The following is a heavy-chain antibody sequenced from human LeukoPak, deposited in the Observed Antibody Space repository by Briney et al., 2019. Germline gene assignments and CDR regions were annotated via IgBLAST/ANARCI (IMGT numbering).Heavy chain of an antibody. CDR2: ISSGGSTI. Sequence: GGSLRLSCAASGFTFSSYEMNWVRQAPGKGLEWVSYISSGGSTIYYADSVEGRFTISRDNAKNSLYLQMNSLRTEDTAIYYCARGSNYYYYYYCMDVWGKGTTVTVSS. CDR1: GFTFSSYE. D-gene: IGHD4/OR15-4a*01. V-gene: IGHV3-48*03. J-gene: IGHJ6*03. CDR3: ARGSNYYYYYYCMDV.